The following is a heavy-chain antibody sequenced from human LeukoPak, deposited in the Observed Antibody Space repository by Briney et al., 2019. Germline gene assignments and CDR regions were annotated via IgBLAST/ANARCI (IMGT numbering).Heavy chain of an antibody. J-gene: IGHJ4*02. CDR3: ARDRDGAYYYGSGSYYS. D-gene: IGHD3-10*01. Sequence: PSGTLSLTCAVSGGSISSSNWWSWVRQPPGKGLEWIGEIYHSGSTNYNPSLKSRVTISVDKSKNQFSLKLSSVTAADTAVYYCARDRDGAYYYGSGSYYSWGQGTLVTVSS. CDR1: GGSISSSNW. V-gene: IGHV4-4*02. CDR2: IYHSGST.